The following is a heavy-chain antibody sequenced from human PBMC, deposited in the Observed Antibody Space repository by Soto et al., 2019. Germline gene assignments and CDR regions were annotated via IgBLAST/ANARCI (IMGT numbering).Heavy chain of an antibody. D-gene: IGHD2-21*01. CDR2: INHSGST. V-gene: IGHV4-34*01. J-gene: IGHJ4*01. CDR1: GGSFSGYY. CDR3: AKGWTQEVDPAPNYFQDCL. Sequence: LSETLSLTCAVYGGSFSGYYWSWIRQPPGKGLEWIGEINHSGSTNYNPSLKSRVTISVDMSKNQFSLKLSSVTAADTAVYYCAKGWTQEVDPAPNYFQDCLRGQGNLVT.